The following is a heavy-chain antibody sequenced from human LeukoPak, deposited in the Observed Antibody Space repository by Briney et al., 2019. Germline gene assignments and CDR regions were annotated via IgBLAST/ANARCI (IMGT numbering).Heavy chain of an antibody. CDR2: ISYDGSNK. D-gene: IGHD6-13*01. CDR1: GFTFSSYA. V-gene: IGHV3-30*04. J-gene: IGHJ4*02. CDR3: VKDDWQQLDGPYFDY. Sequence: GGSLRLSCAASGFTFSSYAMHWVRQAPGKGLEWVAVISYDGSNKYYADSVKGRFTISRDNSKNTLYLQMNSLRAEDTAVYYCVKDDWQQLDGPYFDYWGQGTLVTVSS.